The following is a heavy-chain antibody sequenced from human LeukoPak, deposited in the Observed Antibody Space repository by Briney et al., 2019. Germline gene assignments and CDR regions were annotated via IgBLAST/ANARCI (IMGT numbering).Heavy chain of an antibody. CDR1: AYSFTSCW. CDR2: IYHGESDT. Sequence: ASLSLSFTGSAYSFTSCWNALGRHMPAKGQEWMGIIYHGESDTRYSPSFQGQVTISADKSISTAYLQWSSLKASDTAMYYCARIGYDLDYWGQGTLVTVSS. V-gene: IGHV5-51*01. D-gene: IGHD5-12*01. J-gene: IGHJ4*02. CDR3: ARIGYDLDY.